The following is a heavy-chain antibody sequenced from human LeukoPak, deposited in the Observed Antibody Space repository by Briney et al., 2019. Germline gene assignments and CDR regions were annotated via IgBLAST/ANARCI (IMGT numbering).Heavy chain of an antibody. CDR1: GGSISSDDYF. CDR3: ARAPSRGRSYDSIGYDRYYYYGMDV. D-gene: IGHD3-22*01. J-gene: IGHJ6*02. CDR2: NSYSGST. V-gene: IGHV4-30-4*01. Sequence: SQTLSLTCTASGGSISSDDYFWSWIRQPPGKGLEFIGYNSYSGSTHYNPSHQRRLAISIDTSETQFSLILGSVSAADTAIYSCARAPSRGRSYDSIGYDRYYYYGMDVWGRGTTVTVSS.